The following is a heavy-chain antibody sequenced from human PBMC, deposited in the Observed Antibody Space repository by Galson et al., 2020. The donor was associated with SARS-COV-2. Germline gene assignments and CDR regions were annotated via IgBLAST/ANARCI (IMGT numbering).Heavy chain of an antibody. CDR1: GFTIGTNG. CDR3: ARSAFGTYDIDS. D-gene: IGHD3-16*01. CDR2: ISSSTSNIA. Sequence: GGSLRLSCVASGFTIGTNGMNWVRQAPGKGLEWVSYISSSTSNIAYYADSVKGRFTISRDNAKNSLDLQMNSLRAEDTAVYYCARSAFGTYDIDSWGQGTLVTVSS. V-gene: IGHV3-48*01. J-gene: IGHJ4*02.